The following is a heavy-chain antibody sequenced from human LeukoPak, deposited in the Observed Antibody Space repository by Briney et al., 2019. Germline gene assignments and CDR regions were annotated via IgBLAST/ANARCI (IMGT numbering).Heavy chain of an antibody. CDR1: GFTFSSYW. D-gene: IGHD5-18*01. Sequence: TGGSLRLSCAASGFTFSSYWMSWVRQAPGKGLEWVANIKQDGGEKHYLDSMKSRFTISRDNAKSSLYLQMNSLRAEDTAVYYCARDNSVYSYGYYYYYMDVWGRGTTVTVSS. CDR2: IKQDGGEK. V-gene: IGHV3-7*01. CDR3: ARDNSVYSYGYYYYYMDV. J-gene: IGHJ6*03.